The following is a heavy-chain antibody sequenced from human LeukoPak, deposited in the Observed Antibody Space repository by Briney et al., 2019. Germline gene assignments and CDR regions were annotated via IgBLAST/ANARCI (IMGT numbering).Heavy chain of an antibody. V-gene: IGHV4-4*09. J-gene: IGHJ6*04. D-gene: IGHD2-2*01. CDR1: GDSLGTYY. CDR3: ARWALKGYYADV. CDR2: IYLGVST. Sequence: PSETLSLTCTISGDSLGTYYWTWIRQPPGKGLEWIGYIYLGVSTNYNPSLKSRVTLSVDTSKNQFSLRLTSLTAADTATYHCARWALKGYYADVWGTGTTVILSS.